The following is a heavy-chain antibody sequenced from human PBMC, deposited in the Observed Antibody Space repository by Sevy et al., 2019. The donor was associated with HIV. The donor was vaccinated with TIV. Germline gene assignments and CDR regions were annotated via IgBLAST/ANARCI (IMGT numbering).Heavy chain of an antibody. Sequence: GGSLRLSCAASGFTFSSYDMHWVRQATGKGLEWVSAIGTAGDTYYPGSVKGRFTISREKAKNSLYLQMNSLRAGDTAVYYCARAGRQQLVRDYYYYGMDVWGQGTTVTVSS. CDR2: IGTAGDT. D-gene: IGHD6-13*01. CDR1: GFTFSSYD. V-gene: IGHV3-13*01. CDR3: ARAGRQQLVRDYYYYGMDV. J-gene: IGHJ6*02.